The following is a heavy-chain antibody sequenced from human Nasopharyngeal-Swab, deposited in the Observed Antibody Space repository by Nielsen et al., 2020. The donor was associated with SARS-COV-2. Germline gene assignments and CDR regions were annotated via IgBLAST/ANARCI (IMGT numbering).Heavy chain of an antibody. CDR2: IYYSGST. J-gene: IGHJ6*02. V-gene: IGHV4-59*01. D-gene: IGHD6-13*01. CDR1: GGYISSYY. Sequence: GALRLSCTVSGGYISSYYWSWIRQPPGNGLEWIGYIYYSGSTTYNPSLKSRVTISVDTSKNQFTLKLSSATAADTAVYYCARDRQAAADSNYYYGMDVWGQGTTVTVSS. CDR3: ARDRQAAADSNYYYGMDV.